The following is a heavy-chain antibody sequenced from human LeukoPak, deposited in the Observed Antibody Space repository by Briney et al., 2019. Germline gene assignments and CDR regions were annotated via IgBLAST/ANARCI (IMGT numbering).Heavy chain of an antibody. Sequence: ASVKVSCTASGYTFTSYYMHWVRQAPGQGLEWMGIINPSGGSTSYAQKFQGRVTMTRDTSTSTVYMELSSLRSEDTAVYYCAREDNWNYEFDYWGQGTLVTVSS. CDR3: AREDNWNYEFDY. V-gene: IGHV1-46*01. J-gene: IGHJ4*02. CDR2: INPSGGST. D-gene: IGHD1-7*01. CDR1: GYTFTSYY.